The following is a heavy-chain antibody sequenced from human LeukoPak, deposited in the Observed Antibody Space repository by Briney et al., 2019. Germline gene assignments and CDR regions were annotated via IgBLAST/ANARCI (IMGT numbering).Heavy chain of an antibody. Sequence: GGSLRLSCAAPGFTFSSYGMPWVRQAPGKGLEWVAVISYDGSNKYYADSVKGRFTISRDNSKNTLYLQMNSLRAEDTAVYYCAKDPGVVVVAATGLDYWGQGTLVTVSS. D-gene: IGHD2-15*01. CDR2: ISYDGSNK. V-gene: IGHV3-30*18. CDR3: AKDPGVVVVAATGLDY. CDR1: GFTFSSYG. J-gene: IGHJ4*02.